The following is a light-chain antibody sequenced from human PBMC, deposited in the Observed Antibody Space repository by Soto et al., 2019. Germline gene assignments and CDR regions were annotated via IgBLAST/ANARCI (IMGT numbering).Light chain of an antibody. V-gene: IGKV3-20*01. CDR1: QSISSSY. CDR2: GAS. J-gene: IGKJ3*01. CDR3: QSGVT. Sequence: VLTQSPGTLSLSPGERATLSCRASQSISSSYLAWYQQKPGQAPRLLIYGASIRATGIPDRFIGGGSGTDFTLTINRLEPEDFAVYYCQSGVTFGPGTKVDIK.